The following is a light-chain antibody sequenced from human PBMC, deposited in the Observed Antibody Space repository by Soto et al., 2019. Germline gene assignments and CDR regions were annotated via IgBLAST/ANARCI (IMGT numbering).Light chain of an antibody. J-gene: IGKJ2*02. CDR3: QQYGISPPCT. Sequence: EIVLTQSPGTLSLSPGERATLSCRASQSVSSSYLAWYQQKPGQAPRLLIYGASSRATGIPDRISGSGSGTDFTLTISRLEPEDFAVYYCQQYGISPPCTFGQGTKLEIK. CDR2: GAS. V-gene: IGKV3-20*01. CDR1: QSVSSSY.